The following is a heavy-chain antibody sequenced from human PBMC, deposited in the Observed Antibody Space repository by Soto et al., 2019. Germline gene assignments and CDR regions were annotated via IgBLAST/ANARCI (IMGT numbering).Heavy chain of an antibody. V-gene: IGHV1-69*13. D-gene: IGHD5-12*01. CDR1: GGTFSNYA. J-gene: IGHJ6*02. CDR3: ARVSGYEIYYYYGMDV. Sequence: ASVKVSCQASGGTFSNYAISWVRQAPGQGLEWMGGIIPIFGTANYAQKFQGRVTITADESTSTAYMELSSLRSEDTAVYYCARVSGYEIYYYYGMDVWGQGTTVTVSS. CDR2: IIPIFGTA.